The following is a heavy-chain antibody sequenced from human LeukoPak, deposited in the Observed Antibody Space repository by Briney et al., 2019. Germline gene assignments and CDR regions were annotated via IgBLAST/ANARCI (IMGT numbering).Heavy chain of an antibody. J-gene: IGHJ4*02. Sequence: GGSLRLSCAASGFTFSSYGMHWVRQAPGKGLEWVAFIRYDGSNKYYADSVKGRFTISRDNSKNTLYLQMNSLRAEDTAVYYCAKGSVGGYLRYYFDYWGQGTLVTVSS. CDR3: AKGSVGGYLRYYFDY. CDR2: IRYDGSNK. CDR1: GFTFSSYG. D-gene: IGHD3-22*01. V-gene: IGHV3-30*02.